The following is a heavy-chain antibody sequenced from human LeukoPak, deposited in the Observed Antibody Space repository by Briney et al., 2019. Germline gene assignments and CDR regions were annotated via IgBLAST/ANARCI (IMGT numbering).Heavy chain of an antibody. V-gene: IGHV5-51*01. CDR3: ARLSYSYGSIYYGMDV. Sequence: GESLKISCKGSGYTFTNYWIGWVRQMPGKGLEWMGIIYPGDSDTRYSPSFQGQVTISADKSLNTAYLQWSSLKASDTAMYYCARLSYSYGSIYYGMDVWGQGTTVTVSS. CDR1: GYTFTNYW. D-gene: IGHD5-18*01. J-gene: IGHJ6*02. CDR2: IYPGDSDT.